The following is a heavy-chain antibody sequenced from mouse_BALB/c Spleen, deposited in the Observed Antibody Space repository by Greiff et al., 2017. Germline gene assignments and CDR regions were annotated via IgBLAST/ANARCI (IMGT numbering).Heavy chain of an antibody. V-gene: IGHV1-80*01. Sequence: QVQLQQSGAGLVRPGSSVTISCTASGFAFSSYWMHWVKQRPGQGLEWIGQIYPGDGDTNYNGMFTSKAILTADYSSRTVYMKLSSLTSEDSAVYFCTRKDYYGYSVYAMDYWGQGTSVTVSS. CDR2: IYPGDGDT. J-gene: IGHJ4*01. CDR3: TRKDYYGYSVYAMDY. CDR1: GFAFSSYW. D-gene: IGHD1-2*01.